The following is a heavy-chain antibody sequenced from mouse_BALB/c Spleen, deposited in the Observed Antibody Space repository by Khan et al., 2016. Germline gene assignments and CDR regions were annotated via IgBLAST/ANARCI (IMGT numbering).Heavy chain of an antibody. D-gene: IGHD4-1*01. Sequence: QVQLQQSGAELARPGASVKMSCKASGYTFTTYTMHWVKQRPGQGLEWIGYINPSSAYTNYNQKFKDKATLTADKSSSTAYMQLSSLTSEDSAVYYCARSPGAGFDDWGQGTTLTVSS. CDR3: ARSPGAGFDD. CDR1: GYTFTTYT. V-gene: IGHV1-4*01. J-gene: IGHJ2*01. CDR2: INPSSAYT.